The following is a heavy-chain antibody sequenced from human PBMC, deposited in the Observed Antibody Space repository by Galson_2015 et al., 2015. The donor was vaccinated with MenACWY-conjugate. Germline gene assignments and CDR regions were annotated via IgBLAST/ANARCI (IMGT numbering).Heavy chain of an antibody. CDR2: ISTTGGTT. CDR3: ARFPRTPGKYPDY. Sequence: SLRLSCAASGITFSSYAMSWVRQAPGKGLEWVSSISTTGGTTYYADSVKGRFTISRDNSKNTLYLQMDSLRAEDTAVYYCARFPRTPGKYPDYWGQGTPVTVSS. V-gene: IGHV3-23*01. D-gene: IGHD1-14*01. CDR1: GITFSSYA. J-gene: IGHJ4*02.